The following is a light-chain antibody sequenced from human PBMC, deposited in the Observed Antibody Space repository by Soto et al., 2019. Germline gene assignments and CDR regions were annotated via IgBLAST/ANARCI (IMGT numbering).Light chain of an antibody. J-gene: IGKJ1*01. V-gene: IGKV3-11*01. CDR3: QQRSNWPT. CDR2: DAS. Sequence: EIMLPQSPPTLSLSPGARATLSSRASQSVSIYLAWYQQKPGQAPRLLIDDASDRATGIPARVSGSGSGTDFTLTISSLEPEDFAVYYCQQRSNWPTFGQGTKV. CDR1: QSVSIY.